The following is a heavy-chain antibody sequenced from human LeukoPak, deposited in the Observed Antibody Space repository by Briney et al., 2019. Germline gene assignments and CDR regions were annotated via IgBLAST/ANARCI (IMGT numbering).Heavy chain of an antibody. CDR2: INPCGRDK. J-gene: IGHJ5*01. V-gene: IGHV3-7*01. D-gene: IGHD1-26*01. CDR3: GRWGVEAGLDS. CDR1: GFTSSNSW. Sequence: PGGSRTLAWPGSGFTSSNSWMGWVRQAPGKGLEWVANINPCGRDKNYVDSAEGQFTVPKDNAKNSVYLQMNSLRVEDTGIYYCGRWGVEAGLDSWGQGTLVSVSA.